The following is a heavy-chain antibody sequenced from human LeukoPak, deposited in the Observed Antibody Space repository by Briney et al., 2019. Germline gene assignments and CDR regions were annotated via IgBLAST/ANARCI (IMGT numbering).Heavy chain of an antibody. J-gene: IGHJ4*02. D-gene: IGHD6-6*01. CDR1: GGSISSGNYY. CDR2: IYYSGAT. Sequence: PSETLSLTCTVSGGSISSGNYYWGRIRQPPGKGLEWIGHIYYSGATYYNPSLKSRVTISVDTSKNQFSLKLNFVTAADTAVYYCARLVEYGSSSFDSWGQGTLVTVSS. V-gene: IGHV4-39*01. CDR3: ARLVEYGSSSFDS.